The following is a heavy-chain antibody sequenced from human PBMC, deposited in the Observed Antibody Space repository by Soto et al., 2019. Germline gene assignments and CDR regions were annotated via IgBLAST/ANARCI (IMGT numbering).Heavy chain of an antibody. J-gene: IGHJ4*02. CDR1: GDSVSSNSAA. CDR2: TYYRAKWFN. Sequence: SQTLSLTCAISGDSVSSNSAAWNWTRQSPSRGLEWLGRTYYRAKWFNDYAVSVKSRITISPDTSKNQFSLQLNSVTPEDTAVYYCARDRDGSGRTDFDCWGQGTLVTVSS. V-gene: IGHV6-1*01. D-gene: IGHD6-19*01. CDR3: ARDRDGSGRTDFDC.